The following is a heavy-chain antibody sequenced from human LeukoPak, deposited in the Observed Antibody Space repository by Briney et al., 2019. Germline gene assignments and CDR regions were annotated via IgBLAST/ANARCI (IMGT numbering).Heavy chain of an antibody. V-gene: IGHV3-53*01. CDR3: ARDLVLGYFDY. CDR1: GFTVSSNY. D-gene: IGHD7-27*01. CDR2: IYSGGST. J-gene: IGHJ4*02. Sequence: GGSLRLSCAASGFTVSSNYMSWVRQAPGKGLEWVSVIYSGGSTYYADSVKGRFTISRDNSKNTLYLQMNSLRAEDTAVYYCARDLVLGYFDYWGQGTLVTVSS.